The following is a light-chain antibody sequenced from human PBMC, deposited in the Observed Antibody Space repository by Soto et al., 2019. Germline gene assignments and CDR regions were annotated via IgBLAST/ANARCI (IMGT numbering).Light chain of an antibody. J-gene: IGLJ1*01. CDR2: DIN. V-gene: IGLV2-14*01. Sequence: QSALSQPASVSGSPGQSIPVSCTGTSSDIGGYTLVSWYQQHPGKAPKLMIYDINNRPSGVSKRFSGSKSGNTASLTISGVQAEDEADYYCVSNTAGSSYVFGTGTKLTVL. CDR1: SSDIGGYTL. CDR3: VSNTAGSSYV.